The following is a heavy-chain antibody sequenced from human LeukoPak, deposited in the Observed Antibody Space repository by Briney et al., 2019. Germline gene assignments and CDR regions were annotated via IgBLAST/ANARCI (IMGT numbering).Heavy chain of an antibody. D-gene: IGHD5-18*01. CDR3: ASESTYRYNY. J-gene: IGHJ4*02. CDR2: MYYTGNT. Sequence: PSETLSLTCSVSGGSISSYFWSWIRQPPGKGLEWIGSMYYTGNTNYNPSLKSRVTISVDTSKTQYSLKLSSVTAADTAVYYCASESTYRYNYWGQGTLVTVSS. CDR1: GGSISSYF. V-gene: IGHV4-59*12.